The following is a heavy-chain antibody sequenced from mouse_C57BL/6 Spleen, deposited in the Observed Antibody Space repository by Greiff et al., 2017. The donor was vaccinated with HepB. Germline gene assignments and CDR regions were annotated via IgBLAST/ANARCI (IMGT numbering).Heavy chain of an antibody. Sequence: EVQLQQSGPELVKPGASVKISCKASGYTFTDYYMNWVKQSHGKSLEWIGDINPNNGGTSYNQKFKGKAKLTVDKSSSTAYMELRSLTSEDSAVYYCARSRSNYYAMDYWGQGTSVTVSS. CDR1: GYTFTDYY. CDR2: INPNNGGT. J-gene: IGHJ4*01. D-gene: IGHD2-5*01. V-gene: IGHV1-26*01. CDR3: ARSRSNYYAMDY.